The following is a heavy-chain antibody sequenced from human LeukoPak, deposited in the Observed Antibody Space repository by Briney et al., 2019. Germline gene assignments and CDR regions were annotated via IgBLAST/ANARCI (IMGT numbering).Heavy chain of an antibody. V-gene: IGHV4-59*01. CDR2: IYYSGST. CDR3: ARGDYYGTGSYPYYFDY. CDR1: GGSISNYY. Sequence: PSETLSLTCTVSGGSISNYYWIWIRHPPGKGLEWIGYIYYSGSTSYNSSLKSPVIISSDPSRNELSLKLSSVTAADTAVYYCARGDYYGTGSYPYYFDYWGQGTLVTVSS. D-gene: IGHD3-10*01. J-gene: IGHJ4*02.